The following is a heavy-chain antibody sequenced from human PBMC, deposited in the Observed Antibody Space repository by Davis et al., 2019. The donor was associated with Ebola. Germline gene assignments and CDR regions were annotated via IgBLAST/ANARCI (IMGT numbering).Heavy chain of an antibody. CDR2: INAGNGNT. J-gene: IGHJ5*02. Sequence: ASVKVSCKASGYTFTSYAMHWVRQAPGQRLEWMGWINAGNGNTKYSQKFQGRVTITRDTSASTAYMELSSLRSEDTAVYYCARGPNVVVTAIGWFDPWGQGTLVTVSS. CDR3: ARGPNVVVTAIGWFDP. V-gene: IGHV1-3*01. CDR1: GYTFTSYA. D-gene: IGHD2-21*02.